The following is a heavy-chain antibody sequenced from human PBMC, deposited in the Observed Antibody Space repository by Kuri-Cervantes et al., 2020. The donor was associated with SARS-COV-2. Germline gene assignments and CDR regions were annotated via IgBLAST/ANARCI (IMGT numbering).Heavy chain of an antibody. CDR3: ARESTGFITILGVVTRYGMDV. CDR2: IYYSGST. CDR1: GGSISSGDYY. Sequence: SETLSLTCTVSGGSISSGDYYWSWIRQPPGKGLEWIGYIYYSGSTYYNPSLKSRVTISVDTSKNQFSLKLSSVTAADTAVYYCARESTGFITILGVVTRYGMDVWGQGTTVTVSS. D-gene: IGHD3-3*01. V-gene: IGHV4-30-4*01. J-gene: IGHJ6*02.